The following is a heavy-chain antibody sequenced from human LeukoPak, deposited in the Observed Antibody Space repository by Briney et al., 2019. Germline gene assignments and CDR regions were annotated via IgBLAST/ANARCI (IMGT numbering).Heavy chain of an antibody. D-gene: IGHD3-10*01. J-gene: IGHJ4*02. V-gene: IGHV1-18*01. Sequence: TNYAQKLQGRVTMPTDTSTSTAYMELSSLRSEDTAVYYCASMVRGVPSGETFDYWGQGTLVTVSS. CDR2: T. CDR3: ASMVRGVPSGETFDY.